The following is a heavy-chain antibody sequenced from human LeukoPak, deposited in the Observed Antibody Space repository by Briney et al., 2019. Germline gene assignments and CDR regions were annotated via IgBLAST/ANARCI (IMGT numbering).Heavy chain of an antibody. CDR3: ARSYSSSWIDY. V-gene: IGHV4-59*01. D-gene: IGHD6-13*01. J-gene: IGHJ4*02. Sequence: SETLSLTCTVSGGSISHYYWSWSRQPPGRGLEWIGYVYYSGNTNYNPSLKSRVTMSVDTSKNQFSLNLSSVTAADTAVYYCARSYSSSWIDYWGQGTLVTVSS. CDR2: VYYSGNT. CDR1: GGSISHYY.